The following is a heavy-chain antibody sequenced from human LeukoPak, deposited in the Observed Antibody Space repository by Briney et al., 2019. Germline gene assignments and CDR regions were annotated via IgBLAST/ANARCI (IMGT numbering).Heavy chain of an antibody. V-gene: IGHV1-2*06. Sequence: ASVKVSCKASGYTFTGYYVHWVRQAPGQGLEWMGRINPNSGGTNYAQKFQGSVTMTRDTSISTAYMELSRLRSDDTAVYYCARDITMVSYDYWGQGTLVTVSS. CDR2: INPNSGGT. CDR3: ARDITMVSYDY. D-gene: IGHD3-10*01. J-gene: IGHJ4*02. CDR1: GYTFTGYY.